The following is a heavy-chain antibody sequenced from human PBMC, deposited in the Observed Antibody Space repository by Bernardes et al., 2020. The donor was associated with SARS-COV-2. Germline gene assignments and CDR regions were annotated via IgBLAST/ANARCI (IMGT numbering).Heavy chain of an antibody. V-gene: IGHV2-5*01. CDR1: GFSLSTSGVG. J-gene: IGHJ4*02. Sequence: SGPTLVKPTQTLTLTCTFSGFSLSTSGVGVGWIRQPPGKALEWLALIYWNDDKRYSPSLKSRLTITKDTSKNQVVLTMTNMDPVDTATYYCAHTEKTEQYYDFWSGQPASHSNFDYWGQGTLVTVSS. CDR3: AHTEKTEQYYDFWSGQPASHSNFDY. D-gene: IGHD3-3*01. CDR2: IYWNDDK.